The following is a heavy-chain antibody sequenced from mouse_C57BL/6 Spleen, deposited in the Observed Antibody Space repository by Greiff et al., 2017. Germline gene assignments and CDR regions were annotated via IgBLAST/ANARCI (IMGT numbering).Heavy chain of an antibody. CDR1: GYTFTDYN. Sequence: EVQVVESGPELVKPGASVKMSCKASGYTFTDYNMHWVKQSHGKSLEWIGYINPNNGGTSYNQKFKGKATLTVNKSSSTAYMELRSLTSEDSAVYYCARRITTVVAPHFDYWGQGTTLTVSS. V-gene: IGHV1-22*01. CDR3: ARRITTVVAPHFDY. J-gene: IGHJ2*01. D-gene: IGHD1-1*01. CDR2: INPNNGGT.